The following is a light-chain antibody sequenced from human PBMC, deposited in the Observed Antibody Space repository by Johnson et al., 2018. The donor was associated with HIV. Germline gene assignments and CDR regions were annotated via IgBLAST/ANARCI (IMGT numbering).Light chain of an antibody. CDR2: DND. CDR1: SSNIGNNY. J-gene: IGLJ1*01. V-gene: IGLV1-51*01. CDR3: GVWDASLTPRYV. Sequence: QAVLTQPPSVSAAPGQKVTISCSGTSSNIGNNYVSWYQHLPGTAPKVLIYDNDKRPSGIPYRFSGSKSGATASLGISGLQTGDEADYYCGVWDASLTPRYVFGTGTTIAVL.